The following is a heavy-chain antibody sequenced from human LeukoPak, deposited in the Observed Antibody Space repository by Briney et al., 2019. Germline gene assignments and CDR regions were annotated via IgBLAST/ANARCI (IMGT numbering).Heavy chain of an antibody. J-gene: IGHJ5*02. CDR1: GFTFSSHG. Sequence: GGSLRLSCAASGFTFSSHGMHWVRQAPGKGLEWVAVISYDGNTKYYGDSVKGRFTISRDNSKNTLYLQMNGLRPDDTAVYSCAKCYGVAGKVNWFDPWGQGTLVTVSS. D-gene: IGHD6-19*01. CDR3: AKCYGVAGKVNWFDP. V-gene: IGHV3-30*18. CDR2: ISYDGNTK.